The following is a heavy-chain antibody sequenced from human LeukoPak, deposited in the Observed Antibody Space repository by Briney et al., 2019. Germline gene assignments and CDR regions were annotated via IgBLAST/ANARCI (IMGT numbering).Heavy chain of an antibody. Sequence: GGSLRLSCAASGFTFSSYAMSWVRQAPGKGLEWVSAINGSGGRIYYADSVKGRFTISRDNSKSTLYLQMNSLRAEDTAVYYCAKWVCRGFNCYPFAYWGKGPRVTVSS. D-gene: IGHD2-15*01. CDR3: AKWVCRGFNCYPFAY. CDR1: GFTFSSYA. CDR2: INGSGGRI. V-gene: IGHV3-23*01. J-gene: IGHJ4*02.